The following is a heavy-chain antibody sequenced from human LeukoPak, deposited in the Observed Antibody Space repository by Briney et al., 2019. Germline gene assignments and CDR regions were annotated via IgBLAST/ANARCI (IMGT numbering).Heavy chain of an antibody. CDR2: IQYDGSTK. Sequence: GGSLRLSCAASGFNFRGYGMHWVRHTPGKGLEWVAFIQYDGSTKVYADSVKGRVTISRDKSKNTVHLQMNSLKAEDTAVYYCAKVPRMAYYYYMDVWGKGTTVTVSS. CDR3: AKVPRMAYYYYMDV. CDR1: GFNFRGYG. D-gene: IGHD2-8*01. J-gene: IGHJ6*03. V-gene: IGHV3-30*02.